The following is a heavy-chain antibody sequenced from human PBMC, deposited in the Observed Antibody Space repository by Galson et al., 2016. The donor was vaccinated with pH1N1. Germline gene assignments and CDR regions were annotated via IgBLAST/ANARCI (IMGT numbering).Heavy chain of an antibody. J-gene: IGHJ2*01. CDR1: GYTLTSYD. CDR3: ARGPVYWYFDL. CDR2: MNPNNGNA. V-gene: IGHV1-8*01. Sequence: SVKVSCKASGYTLTSYDINWARQATGQGLGWMGWMNPNNGNADYAPKFQGRVTLTRNASINTAYMELSSLTSEDTAVYYCARGPVYWYFDLWGRGTPVMVSS.